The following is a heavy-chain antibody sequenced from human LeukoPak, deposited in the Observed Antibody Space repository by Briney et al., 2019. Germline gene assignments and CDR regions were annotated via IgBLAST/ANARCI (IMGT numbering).Heavy chain of an antibody. D-gene: IGHD3-9*01. CDR3: ASRKEVLRYFDWLLQGGYYFDY. Sequence: PSETLSLTCTVSGGSISSGGYYWGWIRQPPGKGLEWIGSIYYSGSTYYNPSLKSRVTISVDTSKNQFSLKLSSVTAADTAVYYCASRKEVLRYFDWLLQGGYYFDYWGQGTLVTVSS. V-gene: IGHV4-39*01. CDR1: GGSISSGGYY. CDR2: IYYSGST. J-gene: IGHJ4*02.